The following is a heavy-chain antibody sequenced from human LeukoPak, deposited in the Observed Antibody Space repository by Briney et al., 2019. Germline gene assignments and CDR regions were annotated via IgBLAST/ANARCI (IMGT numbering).Heavy chain of an antibody. J-gene: IGHJ5*02. CDR3: ARGSGARSYNWFDP. V-gene: IGHV3-21*01. D-gene: IGHD3-10*01. CDR2: ISSGSSYI. CDR1: GFTFSSYS. Sequence: GGSLRLSCAASGFTFSSYSMNWVRQAPGKGLEWVSSISSGSSYIYYADSVKGRFTISRDNAKNSLYLQMNSLRAEDTAVYYCARGSGARSYNWFDPWGQGTLVTVSS.